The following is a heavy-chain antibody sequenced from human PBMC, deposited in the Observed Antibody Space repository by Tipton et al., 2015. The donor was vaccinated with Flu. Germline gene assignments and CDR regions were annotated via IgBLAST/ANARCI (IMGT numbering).Heavy chain of an antibody. CDR2: IKQDGSEK. Sequence: SLRLSCAVSGFTFSDHWMSWVRQAPGKGLEWVANIKQDGSEKYYVDSVKGRFTISRDNAKNSLYLQMNSLRAEDTAVYYCARAIAGADSLWGQGTLVTVSS. CDR3: ARAIAGADSL. CDR1: GFTFSDHW. J-gene: IGHJ4*02. V-gene: IGHV3-7*01. D-gene: IGHD3-16*01.